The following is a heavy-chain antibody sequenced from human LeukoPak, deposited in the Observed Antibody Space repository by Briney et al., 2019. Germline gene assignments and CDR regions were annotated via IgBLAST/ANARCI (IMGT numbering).Heavy chain of an antibody. CDR1: GFTFSSYS. J-gene: IGHJ4*02. V-gene: IGHV3-21*01. D-gene: IGHD2-2*01. Sequence: GGSLRLSCAASGFTFSSYSMNWVRQAPGKGLEWVSSISSSSSYIYYAESVKGRFTISRDNAKNSLYLQMNSLRAEDTAVYYCARDRRASPYYFDYWGQGTLVTVSS. CDR3: ARDRRASPYYFDY. CDR2: ISSSSSYI.